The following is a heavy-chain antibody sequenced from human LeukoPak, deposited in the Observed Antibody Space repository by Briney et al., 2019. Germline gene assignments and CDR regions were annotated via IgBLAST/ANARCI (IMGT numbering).Heavy chain of an antibody. Sequence: GGSLRLSCSASGFTFSNYEMNWVRQAPGKGLEWVSYIASSGSTIYYADSVKGRFTISRDNAKSSLYLQMNSLRADDAAVYYCATSRGYFFRWFQHWGQGTLVTVSS. V-gene: IGHV3-48*03. CDR1: GFTFSNYE. D-gene: IGHD3-22*01. J-gene: IGHJ1*01. CDR2: IASSGSTI. CDR3: ATSRGYFFRWFQH.